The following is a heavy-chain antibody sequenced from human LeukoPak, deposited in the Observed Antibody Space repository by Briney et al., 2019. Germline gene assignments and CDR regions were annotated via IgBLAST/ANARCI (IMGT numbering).Heavy chain of an antibody. CDR1: GGSISSYY. V-gene: IGHV4-59*08. D-gene: IGHD3-9*01. CDR3: ARQFEAVLRYFDWLPTPHFDY. Sequence: SETLSLTCTVSGGSISSYYWSWIRQPPGKGLEWIGYIYYSGSTNYNPSLKSRVTISVDTSKNQFSLKLSSVTAADTAVYYCARQFEAVLRYFDWLPTPHFDYWGQGTLVTVSS. J-gene: IGHJ4*02. CDR2: IYYSGST.